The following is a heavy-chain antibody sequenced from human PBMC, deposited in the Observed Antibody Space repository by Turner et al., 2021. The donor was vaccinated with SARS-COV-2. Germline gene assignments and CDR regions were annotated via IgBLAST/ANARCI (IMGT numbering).Heavy chain of an antibody. D-gene: IGHD3-10*01. V-gene: IGHV3-13*04. J-gene: IGHJ5*02. CDR2: VGTAGDT. Sequence: EVQLVESGGGLVQPGGSLCPPWEASGFTFSTYDMHWVRQATGKGLEWVSAVGTAGDTYYPGSVKGRFTISRENGKNSLYLQMNSLRAGDTAVYYCARAKFRGLISWFDPWGQGTLVTVSS. CDR3: ARAKFRGLISWFDP. CDR1: GFTFSTYD.